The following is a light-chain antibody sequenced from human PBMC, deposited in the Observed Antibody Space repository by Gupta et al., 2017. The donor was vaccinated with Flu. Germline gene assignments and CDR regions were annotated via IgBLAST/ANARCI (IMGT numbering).Light chain of an antibody. CDR2: EVS. CDR3: SSDTIISNSV. V-gene: IGLV2-14*01. Sequence: QSALTQPASAAGSPGTSITISCTGTISDVGGYNYVSWYQQHPGKAPKLMIYEVSNRPSGVSNRFSGSKTGNTASLTISGLQAEDEADYYCSSDTIISNSVFGTGTKVTVL. CDR1: ISDVGGYNY. J-gene: IGLJ1*01.